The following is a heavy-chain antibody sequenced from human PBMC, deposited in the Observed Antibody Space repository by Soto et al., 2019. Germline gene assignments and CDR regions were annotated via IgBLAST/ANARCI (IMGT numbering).Heavy chain of an antibody. Sequence: GGSLRLSCAASGFTYSSCWMSWVRPAPGKGLEWVPNIKEDGTEIKYVDSVKGRYTISRHNAKSTLYLQINNLRADDPAESLFTRVRVEVSVAYFVYLGQGTLVTVSS. CDR1: GFTYSSCW. CDR3: TRVRVEVSVAYFVY. J-gene: IGHJ4*02. CDR2: IKEDGTEI. V-gene: IGHV3-7*03. D-gene: IGHD2-21*01.